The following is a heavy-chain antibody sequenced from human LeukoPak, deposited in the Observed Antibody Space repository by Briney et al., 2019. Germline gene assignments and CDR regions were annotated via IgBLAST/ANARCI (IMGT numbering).Heavy chain of an antibody. CDR1: GFTFSGYA. CDR3: AKTMGAIDHYN. Sequence: HPGGSLRLSCAASGFTFSGYAMSWVRQAPGKGLEWVSTISGSGGSTYNADSVKGRFTISRDNSKNTLYLQMSSLRAEDTAVYYCAKTMGAIDHYNWGQGTLVTVSS. CDR2: ISGSGGST. V-gene: IGHV3-23*01. D-gene: IGHD1-26*01. J-gene: IGHJ4*02.